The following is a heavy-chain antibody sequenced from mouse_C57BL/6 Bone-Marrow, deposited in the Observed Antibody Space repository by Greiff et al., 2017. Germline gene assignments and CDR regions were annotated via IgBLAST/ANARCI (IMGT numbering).Heavy chain of an antibody. CDR3: ARVGYYSNYFDY. Sequence: EVKVVESGGGLVKPGGSLKLSCAASGFTFSSYAMSWVRQTPEKRLEWVATISDGGSYTYYPDNVKGRFTISRDNAKNNLYLQMSHLKSEDTAMYYCARVGYYSNYFDYWGQGTTLTVSS. D-gene: IGHD2-5*01. V-gene: IGHV5-4*03. CDR1: GFTFSSYA. CDR2: ISDGGSYT. J-gene: IGHJ2*01.